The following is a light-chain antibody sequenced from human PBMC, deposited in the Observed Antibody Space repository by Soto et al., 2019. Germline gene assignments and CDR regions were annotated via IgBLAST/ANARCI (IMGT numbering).Light chain of an antibody. J-gene: IGLJ2*01. CDR3: TSYTAANTLA. CDR1: SRDIGAYIY. Sequence: QSALTQPASVSGSPGQSITISCTGTSRDIGAYIYVSWFQQYPGRAPKCMIYDVNNRPSGVSNRFSGSKSGNTASLTISGLQAEDEAVYFCTSYTAANTLALGGWTKLTVL. V-gene: IGLV2-14*01. CDR2: DVN.